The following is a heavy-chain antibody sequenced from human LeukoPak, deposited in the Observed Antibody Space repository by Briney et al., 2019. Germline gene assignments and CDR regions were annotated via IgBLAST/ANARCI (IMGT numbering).Heavy chain of an antibody. Sequence: GGSLRLSCAASGFTFDDYTMHWVRQAPGKGLEWVSLISWDGGSTYYADSVKGRFTISRDNSKNSLYLQMNSLRTEDTGLYYCAKELRLGELSLYRGGGIDYWGQGTLATVSS. J-gene: IGHJ4*02. CDR2: ISWDGGST. D-gene: IGHD3-16*02. V-gene: IGHV3-43*01. CDR3: AKELRLGELSLYRGGGIDY. CDR1: GFTFDDYT.